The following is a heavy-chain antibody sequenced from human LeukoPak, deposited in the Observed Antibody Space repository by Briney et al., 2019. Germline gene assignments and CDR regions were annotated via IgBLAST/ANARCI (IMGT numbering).Heavy chain of an antibody. J-gene: IGHJ4*02. CDR1: GGSISSYY. V-gene: IGHV4-4*07. Sequence: PSETLSLTCTVSGGSISSYYWSWIRQPAGKGMEWIGRIYTSGSTNYNTSLKSRVTMSVDTSKNQFSLKLSSVTAADTAVYYCARSFWGGSGWYYFDYWGQGTLVTVSS. CDR2: IYTSGST. D-gene: IGHD6-19*01. CDR3: ARSFWGGSGWYYFDY.